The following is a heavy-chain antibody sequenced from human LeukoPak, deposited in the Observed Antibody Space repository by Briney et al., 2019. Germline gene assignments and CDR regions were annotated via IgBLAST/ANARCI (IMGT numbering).Heavy chain of an antibody. CDR2: IDPYSGAT. CDR1: GYTFTGFY. Sequence: ASVKVSCKASGYTFTGFYMHWVRQAPGQGLDWMGWIDPYSGATNYAQKFQGRVTLTKDTSISTAYMELNRLRSEDTAVYYCARGRLVDTAMVDDSWGQGTLVTVSS. D-gene: IGHD5-18*01. CDR3: ARGRLVDTAMVDDS. V-gene: IGHV1-2*02. J-gene: IGHJ4*02.